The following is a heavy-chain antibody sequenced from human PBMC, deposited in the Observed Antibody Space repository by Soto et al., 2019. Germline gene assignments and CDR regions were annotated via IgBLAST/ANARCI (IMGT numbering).Heavy chain of an antibody. Sequence: QVQLVQSGAEMQKPGSSVKVSCQSSGGPFNTYAMNWVRQAPGQGPEWMGDISPMFGAANYAPKFQGRVTITADESTGTSYMQLSSLTSEDTALYFCAREVQVHTPAFVYWGQGTLVTVSS. CDR3: AREVQVHTPAFVY. V-gene: IGHV1-69*19. CDR1: GGPFNTYA. J-gene: IGHJ4*02. CDR2: ISPMFGAA. D-gene: IGHD3-10*01.